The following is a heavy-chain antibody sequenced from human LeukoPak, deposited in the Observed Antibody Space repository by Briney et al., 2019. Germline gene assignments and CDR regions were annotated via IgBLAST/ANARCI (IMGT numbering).Heavy chain of an antibody. J-gene: IGHJ5*02. Sequence: ASVKVSCKASGYTFTSYYMHWVRQAPGQGLEWIGIINPSGDNTWYAQKFQGRVTMTRDMATSTDYLEVSSLRSEDTAVYYCARDNSLRDTAWWFDPWGQGTLVTVSS. V-gene: IGHV1-46*01. D-gene: IGHD5-24*01. CDR2: INPSGDNT. CDR1: GYTFTSYY. CDR3: ARDNSLRDTAWWFDP.